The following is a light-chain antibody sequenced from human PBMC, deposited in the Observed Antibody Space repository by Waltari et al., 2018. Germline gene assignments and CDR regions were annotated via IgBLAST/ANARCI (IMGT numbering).Light chain of an antibody. CDR2: DVS. CDR3: SSYTSSSRV. Sequence: QSALTQPASVSGSPGQSLTISCTGTSRDVGGYNCVSWYQQHPGKAPKLMIYDVSNRPSGVSNRFSGSKSGNTASLTISGLQAEDEADYYCSSYTSSSRVFGGGTKLTVL. J-gene: IGLJ3*02. V-gene: IGLV2-14*03. CDR1: SRDVGGYNC.